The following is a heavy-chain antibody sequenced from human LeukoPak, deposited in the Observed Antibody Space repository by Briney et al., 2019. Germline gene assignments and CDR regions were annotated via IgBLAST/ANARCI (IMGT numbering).Heavy chain of an antibody. J-gene: IGHJ1*01. CDR1: GFTFTGYY. D-gene: IGHD6-19*01. CDR3: ARSGSSGCSQPSLY. Sequence: GASVKPSCKASGFTFTGYYMHWVRQAPGQGLEWMGWINPNSGGTNYAQKLQGRVTMTRDTSISTAYMELSRLRSDDTAVYYCARSGSSGCSQPSLYWGQGPVVTVSS. V-gene: IGHV1-2*02. CDR2: INPNSGGT.